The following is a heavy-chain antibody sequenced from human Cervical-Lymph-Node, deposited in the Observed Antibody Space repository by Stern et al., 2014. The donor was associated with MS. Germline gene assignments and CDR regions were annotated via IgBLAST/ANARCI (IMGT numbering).Heavy chain of an antibody. CDR2: LDRDGDT. Sequence: VQLVESGGGVIQPGGSLRLSCAVSGFIVSDNYMTWVRQAPGKGLEWVSVLDRDGDTYYAASVKGRFTFSRDDSNNTLYLQMNNLRAEDTAVYFCARGGGALSFWGQGTLVTVSS. D-gene: IGHD3-10*01. V-gene: IGHV3-53*01. CDR3: ARGGGALSF. J-gene: IGHJ4*02. CDR1: GFIVSDNY.